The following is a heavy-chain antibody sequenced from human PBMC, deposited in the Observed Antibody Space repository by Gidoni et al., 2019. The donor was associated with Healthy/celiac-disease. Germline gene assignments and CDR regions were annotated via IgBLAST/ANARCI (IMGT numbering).Heavy chain of an antibody. J-gene: IGHJ3*02. V-gene: IGHV4-61*01. CDR3: ARVPVGALSVVVNSEAFDI. Sequence: QVQLQESGPGLVKPSETLSLTCTVSGGSVSSGSSQWSWLRQPPGKGLEWIGYIYYSGSTNYNPSLKSRVTISVDTSKNQFSLKLSSVTAADTAVYYCARVPVGALSVVVNSEAFDIWGQGTMVTVSS. CDR2: IYYSGST. CDR1: GGSVSSGSSQ. D-gene: IGHD3-22*01.